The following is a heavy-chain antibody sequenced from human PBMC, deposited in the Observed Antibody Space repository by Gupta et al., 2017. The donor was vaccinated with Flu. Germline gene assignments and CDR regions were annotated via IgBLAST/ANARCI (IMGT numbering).Heavy chain of an antibody. CDR2: MKYDGSET. J-gene: IGHJ4*02. CDR3: ARGSDILNGYSCDY. D-gene: IGHD3-9*01. V-gene: IGHV3-7*01. Sequence: EVQLVESGGGLVQPGGSLRVACTASGFNFTTFWMSWVRQAPGRGLQWVDYMKYDGSETYYVDSVRDRFSISRDNAKNSLYLQMNNLRAEDTAVYYCARGSDILNGYSCDYWGLGTLVIVSS. CDR1: GFNFTTFW.